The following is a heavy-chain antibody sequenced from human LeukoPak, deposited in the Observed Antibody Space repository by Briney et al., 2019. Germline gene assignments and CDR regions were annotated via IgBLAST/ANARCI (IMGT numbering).Heavy chain of an antibody. D-gene: IGHD4-17*01. CDR3: ARDVDYGDYLFDY. Sequence: GGSLRLSCAASGFTFSSYAMHWVRQAPGKGLEWVAVISYDGSNKYYADSVKGRFTISRDNSKNTLYLQMNSLRAEDTAVYYCARDVDYGDYLFDYWGQGTLVIVSS. CDR2: ISYDGSNK. CDR1: GFTFSSYA. J-gene: IGHJ4*02. V-gene: IGHV3-30-3*01.